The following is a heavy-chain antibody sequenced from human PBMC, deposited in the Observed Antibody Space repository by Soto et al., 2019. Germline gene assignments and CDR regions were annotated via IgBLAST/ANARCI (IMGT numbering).Heavy chain of an antibody. CDR1: GYTFTGYY. CDR3: ARAPAYDILTGVFDY. V-gene: IGHV1-2*02. D-gene: IGHD3-9*01. Sequence: ASVKVSCKASGYTFTGYYMHWVRQAPGQGLEWMGWINPNSGGTNYAQKFQGRVTMTRDTSISTAYMELSRLRSDDTAVYYCARAPAYDILTGVFDYWGQGTLVTVSS. CDR2: INPNSGGT. J-gene: IGHJ4*02.